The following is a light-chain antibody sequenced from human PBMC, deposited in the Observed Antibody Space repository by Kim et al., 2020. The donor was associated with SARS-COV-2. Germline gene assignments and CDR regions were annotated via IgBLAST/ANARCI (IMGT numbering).Light chain of an antibody. Sequence: DIQMTQSPSSLSASVGDRVTITCQASQDITNYLNWYQQKPGKAPKFLIYDASNLETGVPSRFSGSGSGTNFSFTISSLQPEDFATYYCQQYAYIPYTFGQGTKLEI. CDR1: QDITNY. CDR3: QQYAYIPYT. CDR2: DAS. V-gene: IGKV1-33*01. J-gene: IGKJ2*01.